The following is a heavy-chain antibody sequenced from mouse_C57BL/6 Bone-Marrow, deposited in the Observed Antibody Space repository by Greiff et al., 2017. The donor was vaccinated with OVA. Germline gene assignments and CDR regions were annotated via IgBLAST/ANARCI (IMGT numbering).Heavy chain of an antibody. CDR2: INPSNGGT. Sequence: QVQLQQPGTELVKPGASVTLSCKASGYTFTSYWMHWVKQRPGQGLEWIGNINPSNGGTNYNEKFKSKATLTVDKSSSTAYMQLSSLTSEDSAVYYCARATTVVRYFDYWGQGTTLTVSS. D-gene: IGHD1-1*01. CDR1: GYTFTSYW. CDR3: ARATTVVRYFDY. V-gene: IGHV1-53*01. J-gene: IGHJ2*01.